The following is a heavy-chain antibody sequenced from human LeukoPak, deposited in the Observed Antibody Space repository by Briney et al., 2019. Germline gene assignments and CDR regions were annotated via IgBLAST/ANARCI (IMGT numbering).Heavy chain of an antibody. Sequence: PGGSLRLSCAASGFTFSSYWMTWVRQAPGKGLERVANIKQDGSEKYYVDSVKGRVTISRDNAKRSLYLQMNSLRAEDTAVYYCARDKSVGATPLDYWGQGTLVTVSS. V-gene: IGHV3-7*05. CDR3: ARDKSVGATPLDY. CDR1: GFTFSSYW. J-gene: IGHJ4*02. D-gene: IGHD1-26*01. CDR2: IKQDGSEK.